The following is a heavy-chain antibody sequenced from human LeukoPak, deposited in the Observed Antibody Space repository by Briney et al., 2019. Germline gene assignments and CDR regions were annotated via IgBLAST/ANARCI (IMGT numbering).Heavy chain of an antibody. D-gene: IGHD3-10*01. CDR2: ISSSGTTI. Sequence: LSLTCTVSGGSISSGGYYWSWIRQHPGKGLEWVSYISSSGTTIYYADSVRGRFTVSRDNAKNSLYLQMDSLSAEDTAVYYCASLRGVNRWGQGTLVTVSS. J-gene: IGHJ4*02. CDR1: GGSISSGGYY. V-gene: IGHV3-11*01. CDR3: ASLRGVNR.